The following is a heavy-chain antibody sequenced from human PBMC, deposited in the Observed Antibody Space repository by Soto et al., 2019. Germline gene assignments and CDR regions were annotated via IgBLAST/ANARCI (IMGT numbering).Heavy chain of an antibody. CDR2: IYAGDSDT. CDR1: GYSFTSYW. J-gene: IGHJ6*02. Sequence: GESLKISCKGSGYSFTSYWIGWVRQMPGKGLEWMGIIYAGDSDTRYSPSFQGQVTISADKSISTAYLQWSSLKASDTAMYYCARHPGGYNSYCYYDVDVWGQGTTVTVSS. D-gene: IGHD5-12*01. CDR3: ARHPGGYNSYCYYDVDV. V-gene: IGHV5-51*01.